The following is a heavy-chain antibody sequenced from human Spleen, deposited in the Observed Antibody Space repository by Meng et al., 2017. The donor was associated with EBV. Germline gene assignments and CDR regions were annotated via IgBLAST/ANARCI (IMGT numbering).Heavy chain of an antibody. CDR2: VRSKPNNYAT. Sequence: GQLVESGGGGVQPGGSLTLSCAASGFTFRGSAMHWVRQASGKGLEWVGRVRSKPNNYATAYAASVEGRFTISRDNSKNTLNLQMNSLRAQDTAVYYCAKGRDGYHLDYWGQGTLVTVSS. CDR3: AKGRDGYHLDY. D-gene: IGHD5-24*01. J-gene: IGHJ4*02. CDR1: GFTFRGSA. V-gene: IGHV3-73*01.